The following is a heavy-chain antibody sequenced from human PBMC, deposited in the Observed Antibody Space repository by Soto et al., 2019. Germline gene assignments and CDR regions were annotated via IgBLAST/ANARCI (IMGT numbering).Heavy chain of an antibody. D-gene: IGHD3-3*01. CDR2: IYYSGST. Sequence: LEILSLTCTVSGGSIISYYWSWIRQPPGKGLEWIGYIYYSGSTNYNPSLKSRVTISVDTSKNQFSLKLSSVTAADTAVYYCARHAPLNYDFWSGYPPRRWFDPWGQGTLVTVSS. J-gene: IGHJ5*02. CDR3: ARHAPLNYDFWSGYPPRRWFDP. CDR1: GGSIISYY. V-gene: IGHV4-59*08.